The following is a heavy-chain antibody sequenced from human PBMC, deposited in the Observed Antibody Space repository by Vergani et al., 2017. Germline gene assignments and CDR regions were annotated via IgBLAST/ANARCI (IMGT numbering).Heavy chain of an antibody. CDR2: IKSKTDGGTT. V-gene: IGHV3-15*01. Sequence: EVQLVESGGGLVKPGGSLRLSCAASGFTFSNAWMSWVRQAPGKGLEWVGSIKSKTDGGTTDYAAPVKGRFTISRDDSKNTMYLQMNSLKTEDTAVYYCTTVAGVVTRDYWGQGTLVTVSS. CDR1: GFTFSNAW. J-gene: IGHJ4*02. CDR3: TTVAGVVTRDY. D-gene: IGHD4-23*01.